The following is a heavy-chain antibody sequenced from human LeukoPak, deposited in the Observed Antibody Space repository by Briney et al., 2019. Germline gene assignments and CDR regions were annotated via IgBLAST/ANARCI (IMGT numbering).Heavy chain of an antibody. CDR3: AKDDYSSGWY. V-gene: IGHV3-30*18. CDR2: ISYDGSNK. CDR1: GFTFSSYG. D-gene: IGHD6-19*01. J-gene: IGHJ4*02. Sequence: PGGSLRLSCAASGFTFSSYGMHWVRQAPGKGLEWVAVISYDGSNKYYADSVKGRFTISRDNSKNTLYLQMNSLRAEDTAVYYCAKDDYSSGWYWGQGTLVTVSS.